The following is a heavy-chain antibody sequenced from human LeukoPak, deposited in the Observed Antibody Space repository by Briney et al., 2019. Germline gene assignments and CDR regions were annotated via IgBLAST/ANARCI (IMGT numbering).Heavy chain of an antibody. CDR2: IYYSVST. CDR1: GASISNYY. CDR3: AAEGSSEFDY. Sequence: SETLSLTCTVSGASISNYYWSWIRQPPPTAMEWIGYIYYSVSTNYTPSPKSPVTISVDTSKNQSSLRLGAVTAADTAVYYCAAEGSSEFDYWGQGTLVTVSS. J-gene: IGHJ4*02. V-gene: IGHV4-59*01. D-gene: IGHD6-19*01.